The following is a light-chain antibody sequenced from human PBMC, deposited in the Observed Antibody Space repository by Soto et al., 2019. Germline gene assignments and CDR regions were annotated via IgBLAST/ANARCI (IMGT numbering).Light chain of an antibody. V-gene: IGKV1-5*03. CDR3: QQYNSYSPLT. CDR1: QIINNY. CDR2: KAS. Sequence: DIQMTQSPSTLSASVGDRVSITCRATQIINNYLAWYQQKPGKAPKLLIYKASTLQTGVPSRFSGGGSGTEFTLTISSLQPDDFATYFCQQYNSYSPLTFGGGTKVDI. J-gene: IGKJ4*01.